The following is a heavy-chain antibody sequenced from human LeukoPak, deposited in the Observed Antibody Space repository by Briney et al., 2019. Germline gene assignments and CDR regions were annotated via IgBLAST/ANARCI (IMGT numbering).Heavy chain of an antibody. CDR2: INHSGST. CDR3: ARHPANTAMVVFDY. CDR1: GGSFSGYY. V-gene: IGHV4-34*01. J-gene: IGHJ4*02. Sequence: PSETLSLTCAVYGGSFSGYYWSWIRQPPGKGLEWIGEINHSGSTNYNPSLKSRVTISVDTSKNQFSLKLSSVTAADTAVYYCARHPANTAMVVFDYWGQGTLVTVSS. D-gene: IGHD5-18*01.